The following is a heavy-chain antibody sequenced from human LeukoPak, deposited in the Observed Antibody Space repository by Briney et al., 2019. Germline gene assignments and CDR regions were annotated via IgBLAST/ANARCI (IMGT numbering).Heavy chain of an antibody. D-gene: IGHD6-19*01. J-gene: IGHJ4*02. CDR2: IRSDGINK. CDR1: GFTFSDYC. V-gene: IGHV3-30*02. Sequence: GGSLRLSCAASGFTFSDYCMHWVRQPPGKGLEWVTFIRSDGINKYYSDSVKGRFTISRDKSKNTLYLKMNTVRPADTAIYYCAKGSAWSHGYFDYWGQGTLVTVSS. CDR3: AKGSAWSHGYFDY.